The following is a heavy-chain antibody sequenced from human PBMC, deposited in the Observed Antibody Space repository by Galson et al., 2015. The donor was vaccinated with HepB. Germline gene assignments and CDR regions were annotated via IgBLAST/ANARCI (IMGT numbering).Heavy chain of an antibody. CDR1: GDSVSRNNW. V-gene: IGHV4-4*01. D-gene: IGHD2-2*01. J-gene: IGHJ4*02. CDR2: IYQVGST. Sequence: TLSLTCVVSGDSVSRNNWWTWVRQSPGKGLEWIGEIYQVGSTNYNPSLTNRLTIYLDKAKNQFSLNLTSVTAADTAVYFCGREGPTPVPSAIDYWGQGILVTVSS. CDR3: GREGPTPVPSAIDY.